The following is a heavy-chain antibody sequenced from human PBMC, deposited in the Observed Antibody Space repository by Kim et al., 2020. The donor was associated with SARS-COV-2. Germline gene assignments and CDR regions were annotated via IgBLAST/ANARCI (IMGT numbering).Heavy chain of an antibody. CDR2: IKQDGGDK. V-gene: IGHV3-7*01. CDR1: GFTFGRYG. CDR3: VRGRMGDSGWYGAY. Sequence: GGSLRLSCEGSGFTFGRYGMSWVRQAPGKGLEWVSNIKQDGGDKYYVASVKGRFTISRDNAKNSLYLQMNSLRADDTAVYYCVRGRMGDSGWYGAYWGQGALVT. J-gene: IGHJ1*01. D-gene: IGHD6-19*01.